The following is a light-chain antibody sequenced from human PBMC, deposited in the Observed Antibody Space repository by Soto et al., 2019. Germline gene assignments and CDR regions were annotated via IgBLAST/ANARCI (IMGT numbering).Light chain of an antibody. CDR1: QSISRY. CDR2: VAS. J-gene: IGKJ5*01. V-gene: IGKV1-39*01. Sequence: DIQMTQSPSSLSASVGDRVTITCRASQSISRYLNWYQQKPGKAPNLLIYVASSLQSEVPSRFSGSGSGTDFTLTITSLQPEDFATYYCQQSYGTPITFGRGTRREIK. CDR3: QQSYGTPIT.